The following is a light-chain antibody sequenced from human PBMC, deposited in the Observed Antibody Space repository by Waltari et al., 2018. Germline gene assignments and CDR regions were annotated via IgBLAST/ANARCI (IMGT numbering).Light chain of an antibody. CDR1: SSDVGGYTY. J-gene: IGLJ1*01. CDR2: DVS. Sequence: QSALTQPASVSGSPGQSITIPCTGTSSDVGGYTYVPWYQQYPGKAPKLVIHDVSSRPSGTSDRFSGSKSGNTASLIISGLQADDEADYYCSSYTASRLYVFGTGTKVTVL. CDR3: SSYTASRLYV. V-gene: IGLV2-14*03.